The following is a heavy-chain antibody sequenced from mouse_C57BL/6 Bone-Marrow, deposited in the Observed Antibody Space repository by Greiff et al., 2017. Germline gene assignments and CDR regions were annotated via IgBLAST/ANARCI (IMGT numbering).Heavy chain of an antibody. CDR1: GFTFSNYW. V-gene: IGHV6-3*01. Sequence: EVMLVESGGGLVQPGGSMKLSCVASGFTFSNYWMNWVRQSPEKGLEWVAQIRLKSDNYATHYAESVKGRFTISRDDSKSSVYLQMNNLRAEDTGIYYCTGDDGYLGNYWGQGTTLTVSS. J-gene: IGHJ2*01. CDR2: IRLKSDNYAT. CDR3: TGDDGYLGNY. D-gene: IGHD2-3*01.